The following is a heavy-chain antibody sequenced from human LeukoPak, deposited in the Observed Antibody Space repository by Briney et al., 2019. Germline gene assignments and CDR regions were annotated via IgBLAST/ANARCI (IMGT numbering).Heavy chain of an antibody. CDR2: ISYDGTNK. CDR1: GITFSNYA. CDR3: AREAQWHDILTGLIVEDAFDI. Sequence: PGRSLRLSCAASGITFSNYAMHWVRQAPGKGLEWVAVISYDGTNKYYADSVKGRFTISRDNSKNTLYLQMNSLRAEDTAVYYCAREAQWHDILTGLIVEDAFDIWGQGTLVTVSS. J-gene: IGHJ3*02. D-gene: IGHD3-9*01. V-gene: IGHV3-30-3*01.